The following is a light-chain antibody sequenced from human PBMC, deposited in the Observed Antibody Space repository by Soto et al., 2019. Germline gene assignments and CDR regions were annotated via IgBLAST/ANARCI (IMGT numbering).Light chain of an antibody. V-gene: IGKV1-9*01. CDR2: AAS. CDR1: QGISNF. Sequence: DIEITQSPSSLSASVGDRVTITCRASQGISNFLAWYKQKTGKAPNLLIYAASTLQSGVPSRFRGSGSGTDFTLTISRLQPEDFSTYYCQQLESYPSTFGGGTKVDIK. CDR3: QQLESYPST. J-gene: IGKJ4*01.